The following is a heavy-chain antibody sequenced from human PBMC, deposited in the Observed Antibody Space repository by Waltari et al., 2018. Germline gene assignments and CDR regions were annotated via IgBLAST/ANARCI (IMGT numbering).Heavy chain of an antibody. CDR3: ARAWVGSSADAFDI. V-gene: IGHV4-39*07. D-gene: IGHD6-6*01. CDR1: GGSISSYY. J-gene: IGHJ3*02. CDR2: IYYRWST. Sequence: QVQLQESGPGLVKPSETLSLTCTVSGGSISSYYWGWIRQPPGKGLEWIGSIYYRWSTYYNPSLKSRVTISVDTSKNQFSLKLSSVTAADTAVYYCARAWVGSSADAFDIWGQGTMVTVSS.